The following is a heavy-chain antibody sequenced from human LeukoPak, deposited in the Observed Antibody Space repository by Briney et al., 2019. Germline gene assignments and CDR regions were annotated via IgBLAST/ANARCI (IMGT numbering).Heavy chain of an antibody. D-gene: IGHD3-9*01. CDR2: ISNTGSNI. Sequence: GGSLRLSCAASGFTFRDYYMTWIRQAPGKGLEWVSYISNTGSNIYYADSVKGRFTISRDNAKNSLYLQMNSLRAEDTAVFFFQAEDGIRDLEWTYNWFDPWGQGTQVTVSS. V-gene: IGHV3-11*04. CDR3: QAEDGIRDLEWTYNWFDP. CDR1: GFTFRDYY. J-gene: IGHJ5*02.